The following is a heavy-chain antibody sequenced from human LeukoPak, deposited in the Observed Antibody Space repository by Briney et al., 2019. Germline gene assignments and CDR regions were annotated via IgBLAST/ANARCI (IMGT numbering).Heavy chain of an antibody. J-gene: IGHJ2*01. V-gene: IGHV4-59*01. CDR2: IDYSGST. CDR3: ARTPSIVGYTSRELGHWYFDL. CDR1: GDSISSYY. Sequence: SETLSLTCTVSGDSISSYYCSWIRQPPGKGLEWIGYIDYSGSTSYNPSLKSRVTISLDTSNNQFSLKLRSVTAADTAVYYCARTPSIVGYTSRELGHWYFDLWGRGTPVTDSS. D-gene: IGHD6-13*01.